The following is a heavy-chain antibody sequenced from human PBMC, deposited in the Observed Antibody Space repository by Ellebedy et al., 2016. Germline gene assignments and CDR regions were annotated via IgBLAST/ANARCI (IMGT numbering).Heavy chain of an antibody. CDR1: GGTFSSYA. J-gene: IGHJ6*02. D-gene: IGHD3-10*01. CDR3: ARDSAMVRGLTINYYYYAMDV. V-gene: IGHV1-69*13. CDR2: IIPIFGTA. Sequence: SVKVSXXASGGTFSSYAISWVRQAPGQGLEWMGGIIPIFGTANYAQKFQGRVTITADESTSTAYMELSSLRSEDTAVYYCARDSAMVRGLTINYYYYAMDVWGQGTTVTVSS.